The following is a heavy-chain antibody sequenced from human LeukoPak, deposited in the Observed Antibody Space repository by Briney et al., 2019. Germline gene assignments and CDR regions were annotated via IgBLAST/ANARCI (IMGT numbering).Heavy chain of an antibody. J-gene: IGHJ4*02. D-gene: IGHD5-18*01. CDR3: ARDRLWSFDY. Sequence: GGSLRLSCAASGFTFSSYEMNWVRQAPGKGLEWVSYVSSSGSTIYYADSVKGRFTISRDNAKDSLYLQISSLRAEDTAVYYCARDRLWSFDYWGQGTLVTVSS. V-gene: IGHV3-48*03. CDR2: VSSSGSTI. CDR1: GFTFSSYE.